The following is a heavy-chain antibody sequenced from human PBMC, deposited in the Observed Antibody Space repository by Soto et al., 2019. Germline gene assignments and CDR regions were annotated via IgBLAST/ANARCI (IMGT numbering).Heavy chain of an antibody. D-gene: IGHD3-3*01. Sequence: PGGSLRLSCAASGFTFSSYAMSWVRQAPGKGLEWVSAISGSGGSTYYADSVKGRFTISRDNSKNTLYLQMNSLRAEDTAVYYCAKVVAGFTIFNYMDVWGKGTTVTVSS. CDR3: AKVVAGFTIFNYMDV. CDR2: ISGSGGST. V-gene: IGHV3-23*01. CDR1: GFTFSSYA. J-gene: IGHJ6*03.